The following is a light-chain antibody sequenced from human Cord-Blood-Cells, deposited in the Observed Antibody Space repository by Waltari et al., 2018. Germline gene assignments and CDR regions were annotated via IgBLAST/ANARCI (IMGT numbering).Light chain of an antibody. Sequence: DIQMTQSPYSLSASVGARVTITCRASHSISSYLNWYQQKPGKAPKLLTYAASSLQSGVPSRVSGSGSGTDFTLTISRLQPEDFATYYCQQSYSTPYTFGQGTKLEIK. CDR1: HSISSY. J-gene: IGKJ2*01. CDR2: AAS. V-gene: IGKV1-39*01. CDR3: QQSYSTPYT.